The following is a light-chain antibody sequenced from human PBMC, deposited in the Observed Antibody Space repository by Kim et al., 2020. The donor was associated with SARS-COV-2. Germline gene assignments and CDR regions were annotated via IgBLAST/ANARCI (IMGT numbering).Light chain of an antibody. CDR3: QQYNNWPPVT. CDR1: QSVSSN. V-gene: IGKV3-15*01. J-gene: IGKJ1*01. Sequence: EIVMTQSPAALSVSPGERATLSCRASQSVSSNLAWYQQKPGQAPRLLIYDASTRATGIPARFSGSGSGAEFTLTISSLQSEDFAVYYCQQYNNWPPVTFGQGTKVDIK. CDR2: DAS.